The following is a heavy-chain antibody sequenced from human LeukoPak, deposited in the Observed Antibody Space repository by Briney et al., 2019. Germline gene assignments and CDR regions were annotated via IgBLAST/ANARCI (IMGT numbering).Heavy chain of an antibody. Sequence: GGSLRLSCAASGFTFSNYWMNWVRQAPGQGLEWVANIKHDGSEKYYVDSVKGRFSISRDNAKNSLYLQMKSLRAEDTAVYYCARDDNGGYDYWGQGTLVTVSS. V-gene: IGHV3-7*01. CDR2: IKHDGSEK. CDR3: ARDDNGGYDY. CDR1: GFTFSNYW. J-gene: IGHJ4*02. D-gene: IGHD4/OR15-4a*01.